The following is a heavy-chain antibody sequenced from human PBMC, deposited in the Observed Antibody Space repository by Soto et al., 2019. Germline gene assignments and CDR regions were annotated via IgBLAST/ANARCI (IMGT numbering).Heavy chain of an antibody. CDR3: ARVQPYYFWSGYYANWFDP. CDR1: GGSISSGGYS. Sequence: QLQLQESGSGLVKPSQTLSLTCAVSGGSISSGGYSWSWIRQPPGKGLEWIGYIYHSGNTHYNPSLKTRVTISVDRSKNQFSLKLSSVTAADTAVYYCARVQPYYFWSGYYANWFDPWGQGTLVTVSS. V-gene: IGHV4-30-2*01. D-gene: IGHD3-3*01. CDR2: IYHSGNT. J-gene: IGHJ5*02.